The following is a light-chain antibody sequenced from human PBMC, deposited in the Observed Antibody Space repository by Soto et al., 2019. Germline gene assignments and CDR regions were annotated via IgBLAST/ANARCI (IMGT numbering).Light chain of an antibody. Sequence: EIVLTQSPGTLSLSPGERSPLSCRASQSVSSSYLAWYQQNPGQDPRLLIYGASTRATGIPARFSGSGSGTDFTLTISSPQSEEFAVYDCQQYNNWPRTFGQLTKVDIK. CDR1: QSVSSSY. CDR2: GAS. V-gene: IGKV3-15*01. J-gene: IGKJ1*01. CDR3: QQYNNWPRT.